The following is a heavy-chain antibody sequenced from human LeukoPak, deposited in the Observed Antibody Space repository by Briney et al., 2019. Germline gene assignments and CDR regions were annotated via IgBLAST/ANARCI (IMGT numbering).Heavy chain of an antibody. CDR3: ARVGEGYCSSTSCYAGYYYYGMDV. V-gene: IGHV4-34*01. CDR2: INHSGST. J-gene: IGHJ6*04. Sequence: PSETLSLTCAVYGGSFSGYYWSWIRQPPGKGREWIGEINHSGSTNYNPSLKSRVTISVDTSKNQFSLKLRSVTGADTAVYYCARVGEGYCSSTSCYAGYYYYGMDVWGKGTTVTVSS. CDR1: GGSFSGYY. D-gene: IGHD2-2*01.